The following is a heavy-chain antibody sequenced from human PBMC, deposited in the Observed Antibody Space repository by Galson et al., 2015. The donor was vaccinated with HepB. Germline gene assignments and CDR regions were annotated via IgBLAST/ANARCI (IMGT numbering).Heavy chain of an antibody. Sequence: ALVKPTQTLTLTCTFSGFSLNDNAVGVAWIRQPPGKALEWLALICWDDVRHYNPSLNNRLAITKDSSKNQVVLTLSDIDPVDTATYYCAHTAGWLPDYWGQGTLVTVST. CDR2: ICWDDVR. J-gene: IGHJ4*02. D-gene: IGHD5-24*01. V-gene: IGHV2-5*02. CDR1: GFSLNDNAVG. CDR3: AHTAGWLPDY.